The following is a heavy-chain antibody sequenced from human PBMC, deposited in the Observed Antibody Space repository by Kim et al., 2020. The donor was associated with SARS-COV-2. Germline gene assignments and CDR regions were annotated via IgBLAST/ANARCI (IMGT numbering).Heavy chain of an antibody. J-gene: IGHJ6*02. V-gene: IGHV4-4*07. CDR1: GGSISSYY. CDR2: IYTSGST. Sequence: SETLSLTCTVSGGSISSYYWSWIRQPAGKGLEWIGRIYTSGSTNYNPSLKSRVTMSVDTSKNQFSLKLSSVTAADTAVYYCAGNQLLPGLVYYYYGMDVWGQGTTVTVSS. CDR3: AGNQLLPGLVYYYYGMDV. D-gene: IGHD2-2*01.